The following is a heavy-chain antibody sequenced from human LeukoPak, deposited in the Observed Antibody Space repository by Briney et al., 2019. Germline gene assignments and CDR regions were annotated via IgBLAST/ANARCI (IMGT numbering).Heavy chain of an antibody. Sequence: GGSLSSSCEALGFPFSAYALNGVRQAQGKGLEWVSTISGSGGNTYYAGSVKGRFTVSRDNSKNTLYLQMNSLRAEDTAVYYCAKLHNLNSDYWGQGTLVTVSS. CDR2: ISGSGGNT. CDR1: GFPFSAYA. J-gene: IGHJ4*02. CDR3: AKLHNLNSDY. D-gene: IGHD1-14*01. V-gene: IGHV3-23*01.